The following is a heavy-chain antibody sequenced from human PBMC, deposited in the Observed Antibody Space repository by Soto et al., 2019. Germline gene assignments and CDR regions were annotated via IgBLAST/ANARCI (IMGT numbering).Heavy chain of an antibody. J-gene: IGHJ4*02. Sequence: QVQLVESGGGVVQPGRSLRLSCAASGFTFSSYAMHWVRQAPGKGLEWVAVISYDGSNKYYADSVKGRFTISRDNSKKTMYLRMNSLRAEDTAVYYCYCGGDCCLGWGQGTLVTVSS. V-gene: IGHV3-30-3*01. CDR2: ISYDGSNK. CDR1: GFTFSSYA. CDR3: YCGGDCCLG. D-gene: IGHD2-21*02.